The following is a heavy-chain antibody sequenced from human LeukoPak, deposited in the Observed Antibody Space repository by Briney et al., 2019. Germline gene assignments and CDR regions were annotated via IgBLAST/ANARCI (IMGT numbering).Heavy chain of an antibody. CDR1: GFTFSSYA. CDR2: ISGSGGST. J-gene: IGHJ5*02. Sequence: PGGSLRLSCAASGFTFSSYAMSWVRQAPGKGLEWVSAISGSGGSTYYADSVNGRFTIPRDNSKNTLYLQMNSLRAEDTAVYYCAKAPGAAAILWFDPWGQGTLVTVSS. V-gene: IGHV3-23*01. D-gene: IGHD2-2*01. CDR3: AKAPGAAAILWFDP.